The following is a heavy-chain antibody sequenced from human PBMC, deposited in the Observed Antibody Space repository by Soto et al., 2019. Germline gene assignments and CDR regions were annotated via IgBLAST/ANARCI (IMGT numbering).Heavy chain of an antibody. J-gene: IGHJ1*01. CDR1: GFTFSSYA. CDR2: ISGSGDST. V-gene: IGHV3-23*01. Sequence: EVQLLVSGGGLVQPGGSLRLSCAASGFTFSSYAMSWVRQAPGKGLEWVSGISGSGDSTYYADSVKGRFTISRDISKNTLYRQMNSLRAEDTAVYYCAKGVPGIAVAGAGYFQHWGQGTLVTVSS. D-gene: IGHD6-19*01. CDR3: AKGVPGIAVAGAGYFQH.